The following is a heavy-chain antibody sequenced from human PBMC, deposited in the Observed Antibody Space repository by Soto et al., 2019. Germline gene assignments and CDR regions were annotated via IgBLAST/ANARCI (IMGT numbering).Heavy chain of an antibody. V-gene: IGHV1-3*01. CDR1: GYTFTSYA. D-gene: IGHD3-22*01. Sequence: ASVKVSCKASGYTFTSYAMHWVRQAPGQRLEWMGWINAGNGNTKYSQKFQGRVTITRDTSASTAYMELSSLRSEDTAVYYCARVPSSYYSDSSGYYTLDYWGQGTLVTVSS. CDR2: INAGNGNT. CDR3: ARVPSSYYSDSSGYYTLDY. J-gene: IGHJ4*02.